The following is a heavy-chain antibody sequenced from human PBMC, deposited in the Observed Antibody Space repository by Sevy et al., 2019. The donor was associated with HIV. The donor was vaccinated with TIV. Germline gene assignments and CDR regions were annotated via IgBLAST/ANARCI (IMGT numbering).Heavy chain of an antibody. V-gene: IGHV1-18*01. Sequence: ASVKVSRKASGYTFASYGISWVRQAPGQGLEWMGWVTPYNGHKKYAQKLQGRVTMTTDTSTSTDYMELRSLRSDETAVYYCARCLGGLRPWEYNWFDPWGQGTLVTVSS. CDR3: ARCLGGLRPWEYNWFDP. CDR2: VTPYNGHK. CDR1: GYTFASYG. D-gene: IGHD1-26*01. J-gene: IGHJ5*02.